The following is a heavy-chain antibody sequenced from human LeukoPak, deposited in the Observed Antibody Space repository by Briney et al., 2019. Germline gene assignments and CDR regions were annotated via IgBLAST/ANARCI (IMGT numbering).Heavy chain of an antibody. CDR1: GFTFSSYS. V-gene: IGHV3-21*01. D-gene: IGHD6-25*01. CDR2: SSSSSYI. Sequence: GGSLRLSCAASGFTFSSYSINWLRQAPGKGLEWVSSSSSSSYIYYADSVRGRFTISRDNAKNSLYLQMNSLRAEDTAVYYCARDGLAAATLHWCFDLWGRGTLVTVSS. CDR3: ARDGLAAATLHWCFDL. J-gene: IGHJ2*01.